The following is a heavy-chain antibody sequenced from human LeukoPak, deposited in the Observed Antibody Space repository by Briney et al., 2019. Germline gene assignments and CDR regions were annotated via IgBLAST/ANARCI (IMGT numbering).Heavy chain of an antibody. J-gene: IGHJ3*02. CDR3: AKDIDYDSSGNDAFDI. CDR1: GFTFSDYY. Sequence: PGGSLRLSCAASGFTFSDYYMSWVRQAPGKGLEWISAISGSGGSTYYAYSVKGRFTISRDNSKNTLYLQMNSLRAEGTAVYYCAKDIDYDSSGNDAFDIWGQGTMVTVSS. CDR2: ISGSGGST. D-gene: IGHD3-22*01. V-gene: IGHV3-23*01.